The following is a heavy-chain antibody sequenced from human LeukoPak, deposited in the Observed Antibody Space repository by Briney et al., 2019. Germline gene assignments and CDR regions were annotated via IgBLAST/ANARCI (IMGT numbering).Heavy chain of an antibody. CDR2: INHSGST. CDR3: ARAWWYYYYGMDV. D-gene: IGHD2-15*01. CDR1: GGSFSGYY. J-gene: IGHJ6*02. V-gene: IGHV4-34*01. Sequence: SETLSLTCAVYGGSFSGYYWSWIRQPPGEGLEWIGEINHSGSTNYNPSLKSRVTISVDTSKNQFSLKLSSVTAADTAVYYCARAWWYYYYGMDVWGQGTTVTVSS.